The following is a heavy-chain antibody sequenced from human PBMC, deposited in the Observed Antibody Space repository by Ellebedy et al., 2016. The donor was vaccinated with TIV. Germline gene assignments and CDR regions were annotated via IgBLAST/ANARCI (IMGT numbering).Heavy chain of an antibody. V-gene: IGHV6-1*01. CDR2: TYYRAKWNN. D-gene: IGHD1-14*01. Sequence: MPSETLSLTCAISGDSVSSNSAAWNWIRQSPSRGLEWLGRTYYRAKWNNDYAVSVKRRININPDTSKNQFSLQLKSVTPEDTAVYYCARDSARYGHKSYYFDYWGQGTLVTDSS. J-gene: IGHJ4*02. CDR3: ARDSARYGHKSYYFDY. CDR1: GDSVSSNSAA.